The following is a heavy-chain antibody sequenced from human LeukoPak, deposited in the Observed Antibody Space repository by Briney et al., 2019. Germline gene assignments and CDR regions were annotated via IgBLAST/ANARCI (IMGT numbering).Heavy chain of an antibody. CDR3: ARDKASGRNWFDP. D-gene: IGHD2-8*02. J-gene: IGHJ5*02. V-gene: IGHV4-59*01. Sequence: SETLSLTCTVSGGSISSDYWSWIRQPPGKGLEWIGYIYYTGSTNYNPSLESRVTISLDTSKNQFSLKLSSVTAADTAVYYCARDKASGRNWFDPWGQGTLVTVSS. CDR2: IYYTGST. CDR1: GGSISSDY.